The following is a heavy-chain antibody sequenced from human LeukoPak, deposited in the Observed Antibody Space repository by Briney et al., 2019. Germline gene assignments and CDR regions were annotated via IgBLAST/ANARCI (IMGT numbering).Heavy chain of an antibody. CDR3: ARDNGYCSSTSCYTELDY. J-gene: IGHJ4*02. CDR2: ISSSSSYI. CDR1: GFIFSSYS. D-gene: IGHD2-2*02. Sequence: PGGSLRLSCAASGFIFSSYSMNWVRQAPGKGLEWVSSISSSSSYISYADPVKGRLNIPRENAKKSLYLPMNSLRAEDTAGYYCARDNGYCSSTSCYTELDYWGQGTLVTVSS. V-gene: IGHV3-21*01.